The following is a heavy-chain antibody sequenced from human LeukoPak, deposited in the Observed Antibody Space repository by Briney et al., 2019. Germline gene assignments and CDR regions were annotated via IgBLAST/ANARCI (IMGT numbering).Heavy chain of an antibody. J-gene: IGHJ3*02. Sequence: SETLSLTCTVSGGSISSYYWSWIRQPPGKGLEWIGYIYYSGSTNYNPSLKSRVTISVDTSKNQFSLELSSVTAADTAVYYCARVLFTVVAVPFDAFDIWGQGTMVTVSS. V-gene: IGHV4-59*01. CDR3: ARVLFTVVAVPFDAFDI. CDR1: GGSISSYY. D-gene: IGHD4-23*01. CDR2: IYYSGST.